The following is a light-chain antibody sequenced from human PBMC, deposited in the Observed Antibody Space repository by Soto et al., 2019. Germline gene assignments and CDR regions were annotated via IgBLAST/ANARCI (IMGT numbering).Light chain of an antibody. CDR1: SSDVGSYNL. CDR3: CSYAGSSTFV. V-gene: IGLV2-23*02. CDR2: EVT. Sequence: QSVLTQPASVSGSPGQSITISCTGTSSDVGSYNLVSWYQQYPDKAPKLMIYEVTKRPSGVSNRFSDSKSGNTASLTVSGLQAEDEADYYCCSYAGSSTFVFGTGTKVTVL. J-gene: IGLJ1*01.